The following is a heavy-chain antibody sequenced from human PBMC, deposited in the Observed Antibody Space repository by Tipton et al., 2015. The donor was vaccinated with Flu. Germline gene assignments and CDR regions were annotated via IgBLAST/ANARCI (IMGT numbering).Heavy chain of an antibody. D-gene: IGHD4-11*01. J-gene: IGHJ5*01. CDR1: GYSISSGYY. CDR3: ARREYSNYVSEPKNWFDS. CDR2: IYHNGGT. V-gene: IGHV4-38-2*02. Sequence: TLSLTCTVSGYSISSGYYWGWIRQPPGKGLEWIGSIYHNGGTYYNPSLKSRVAISEDTSNNQFSLKLNSVTAADTAMYYCARREYSNYVSEPKNWFDSWGLGTLVTVSS.